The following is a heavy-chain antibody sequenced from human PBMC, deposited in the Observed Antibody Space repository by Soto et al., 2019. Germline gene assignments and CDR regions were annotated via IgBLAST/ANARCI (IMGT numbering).Heavy chain of an antibody. D-gene: IGHD3-3*01. CDR2: ISAYNGNT. Sequence: QVQLVQSGAEVKKPGASVKVSCKASGYTFTSYGISWVRQAPGQGLEWMGWISAYNGNTNYAQKLQGRVTMTTDTSTSTAYIELRSLRSDDTAVYYCAREPNLTIFGVSHFDSWGQGTLVTVSS. J-gene: IGHJ4*02. CDR3: AREPNLTIFGVSHFDS. V-gene: IGHV1-18*01. CDR1: GYTFTSYG.